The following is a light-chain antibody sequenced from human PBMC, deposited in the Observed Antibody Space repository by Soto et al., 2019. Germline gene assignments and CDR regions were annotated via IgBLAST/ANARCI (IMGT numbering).Light chain of an antibody. J-gene: IGKJ2*01. CDR1: QDIATW. CDR3: QVANSFPPYT. CDR2: AAS. Sequence: DLQMTQSPSFVSASVGDRITITCRASQDIATWLAWYQQKPGEAPKLLIYAASSLQSGVPSRFSGSGSGTDFTLTINNLQPEDFATYYCQVANSFPPYTFGQGTKVEI. V-gene: IGKV1-12*01.